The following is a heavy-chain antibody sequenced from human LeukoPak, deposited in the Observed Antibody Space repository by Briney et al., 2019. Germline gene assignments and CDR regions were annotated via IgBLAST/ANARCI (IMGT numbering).Heavy chain of an antibody. Sequence: ASVKVSCKASGGTFSSYAINWVRQATGQGLEWMGWMNPNSGNTGYAQKFQGRVTMTRNTSISTAYMELSSLRSEDTAVYYCARGPDTAQYYYYMDVWGKGTTVTISS. D-gene: IGHD5-18*01. V-gene: IGHV1-8*02. CDR1: GGTFSSYA. CDR3: ARGPDTAQYYYYMDV. J-gene: IGHJ6*03. CDR2: MNPNSGNT.